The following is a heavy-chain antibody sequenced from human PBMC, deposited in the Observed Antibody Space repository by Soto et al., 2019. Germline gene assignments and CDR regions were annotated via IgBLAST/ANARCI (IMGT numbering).Heavy chain of an antibody. CDR1: GGSISSGGYS. D-gene: IGHD3-3*01. J-gene: IGHJ4*02. Sequence: SETLSLTCAVSGGSISSGGYSWSWIRQPPGKGLEWIGYIYHSGSTYYNPSLKSRVTISVDRSKNQFSLKLSSVTAADTAVYYCARVIFYYARSGYIDYLCQGTVLTVSS. CDR3: ARVIFYYARSGYIDY. V-gene: IGHV4-30-2*01. CDR2: IYHSGST.